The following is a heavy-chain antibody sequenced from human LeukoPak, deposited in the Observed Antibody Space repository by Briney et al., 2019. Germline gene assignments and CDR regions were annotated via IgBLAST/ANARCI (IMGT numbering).Heavy chain of an antibody. CDR3: AKDLVTGSLDY. J-gene: IGHJ4*02. Sequence: GRSLRLSCAASGFTLSSYVMHWVRQAPGKGLEWVAVISYDGSNKYYADSVKGRFTVSRDNSKNTLYLQMTSLRAEDTAVYYCAKDLVTGSLDYWGQGTLVTVSS. D-gene: IGHD3-10*01. V-gene: IGHV3-30*04. CDR2: ISYDGSNK. CDR1: GFTLSSYV.